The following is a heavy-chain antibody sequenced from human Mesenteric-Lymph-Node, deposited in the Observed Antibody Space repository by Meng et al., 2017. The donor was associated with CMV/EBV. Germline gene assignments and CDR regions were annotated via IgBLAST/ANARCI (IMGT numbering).Heavy chain of an antibody. CDR3: ARGPTYYDFWSGYSPYYFDY. CDR1: SGSYY. D-gene: IGHD3-3*01. J-gene: IGHJ4*02. CDR2: IYYNGDT. Sequence: SGSYYWGWIRQPPGKGLEWIGSIYYNGDTYYNPSLKSRVTISVDTSKNQFSLKLSSVTAADTAVYYCARGPTYYDFWSGYSPYYFDYWSQGTLVTVSS. V-gene: IGHV4-39*07.